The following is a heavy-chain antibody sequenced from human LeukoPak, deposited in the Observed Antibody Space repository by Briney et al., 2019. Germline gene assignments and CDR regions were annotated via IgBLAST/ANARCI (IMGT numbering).Heavy chain of an antibody. Sequence: PGGSLRLSCAASGFTFSSYSMNWVRQAPGKGLEWVSYISSSGKTIYYADSTKGRFTVSRDNSKNTLYLQMNSLRAEDTAVYYCAKGSSANYYEYWGQGTLVTVSS. CDR2: ISSSGKTI. V-gene: IGHV3-48*01. J-gene: IGHJ4*02. D-gene: IGHD3-22*01. CDR1: GFTFSSYS. CDR3: AKGSSANYYEY.